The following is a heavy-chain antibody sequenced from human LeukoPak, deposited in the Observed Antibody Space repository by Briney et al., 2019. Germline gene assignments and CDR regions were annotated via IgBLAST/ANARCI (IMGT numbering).Heavy chain of an antibody. D-gene: IGHD6-19*01. Sequence: SETLSLTCTVSGGSISSSSYYWGWIRQPPGKGLEWIGSIYYSGSTYYNPSLKSRVTISVDTSKNQFSLKLSSVTAADTAVYYCARGTIIAVAGTEGYYFDYWGQGTLVTVSS. V-gene: IGHV4-39*07. J-gene: IGHJ4*02. CDR2: IYYSGST. CDR1: GGSISSSSYY. CDR3: ARGTIIAVAGTEGYYFDY.